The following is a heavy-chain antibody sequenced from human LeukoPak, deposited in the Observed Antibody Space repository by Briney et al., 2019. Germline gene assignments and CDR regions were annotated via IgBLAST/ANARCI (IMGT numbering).Heavy chain of an antibody. CDR3: ARGPIQLWIHNAMDV. CDR2: IRSKAYRGTA. J-gene: IGHJ6*02. V-gene: IGHV3-49*04. CDR1: GFTYGDHA. D-gene: IGHD5-18*01. Sequence: PGRSLRLSWTGSGFTYGDHAMSWVRQAPGKGLEWVGFIRSKAYRGTAEYAASVKGRFTISRDDSASIAYLQMNSLRTEDTAVYYCARGPIQLWIHNAMDVWGQGTTVTVSS.